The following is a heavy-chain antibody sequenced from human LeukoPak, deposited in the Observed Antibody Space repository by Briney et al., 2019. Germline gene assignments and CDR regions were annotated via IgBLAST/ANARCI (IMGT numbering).Heavy chain of an antibody. Sequence: ASVKVSCKASGYTFTSYYLHWVRQAPGQGLEWMGWINPNSGGTNYAQKFQGRVTMTRDTSISTAYMELSRLRSDDTAVYYCAGAEVDDYFDYWGQGTLVTVSS. V-gene: IGHV1-2*02. CDR1: GYTFTSYY. D-gene: IGHD2-2*01. CDR2: INPNSGGT. CDR3: AGAEVDDYFDY. J-gene: IGHJ4*02.